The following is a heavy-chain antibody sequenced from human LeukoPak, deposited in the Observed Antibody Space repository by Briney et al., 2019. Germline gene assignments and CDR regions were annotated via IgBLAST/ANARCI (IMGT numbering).Heavy chain of an antibody. J-gene: IGHJ6*02. CDR3: AKGMGVEQQLGPDYYYYGMDV. V-gene: IGHV3-23*01. D-gene: IGHD6-13*01. CDR1: GFTFSSYA. Sequence: PGGSLRLSCAASGFTFSSYAMSWVRQAPGKGLEWVSAISGSGGCTYYADSVKGRFTISRDTSKNTLYLQMNSLRAEDTAVYYCAKGMGVEQQLGPDYYYYGMDVWGQGTTVTVSS. CDR2: ISGSGGCT.